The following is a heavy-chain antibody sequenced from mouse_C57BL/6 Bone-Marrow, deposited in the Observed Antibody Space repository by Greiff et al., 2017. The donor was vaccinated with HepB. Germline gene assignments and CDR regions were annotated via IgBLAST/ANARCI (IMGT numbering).Heavy chain of an antibody. Sequence: QVQLKESGPGLVAPSQSLSITCTVSGFSLTSYGVHWVRQPPGKGLEWLVVIWSDGSTTYNSALNSRLSISKDNSKSQVFLKMNSLQTDETAMYYCARPAIYDVYPSYAMEICGQETSVTVSS. D-gene: IGHD2-3*01. CDR1: GFSLTSYG. CDR2: IWSDGST. J-gene: IGHJ4*01. CDR3: ARPAIYDVYPSYAMEI. V-gene: IGHV2-6*03.